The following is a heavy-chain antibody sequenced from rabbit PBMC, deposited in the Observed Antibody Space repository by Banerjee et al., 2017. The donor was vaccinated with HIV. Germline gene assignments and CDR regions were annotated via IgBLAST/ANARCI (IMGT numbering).Heavy chain of an antibody. CDR3: ARGGYSGISHLNL. CDR1: GFSFSSSYW. V-gene: IGHV1S40*01. CDR2: IVADSSGST. D-gene: IGHD7-1*01. J-gene: IGHJ4*01. Sequence: QSLEESGGDLVKPGASLTLTCTASGFSFSSSYWICWVRQAPGKGLEWIACIVADSSGSTYYASWAKGRFTISKTSSTTVTLQMTSLTAADTATYFCARGGYSGISHLNLWGPGTLVTVS.